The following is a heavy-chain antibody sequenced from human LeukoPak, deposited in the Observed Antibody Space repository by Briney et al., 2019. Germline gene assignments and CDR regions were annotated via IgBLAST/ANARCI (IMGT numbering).Heavy chain of an antibody. Sequence: PSETLSLTCTVSGGSISNSNYYWSWIRQPPGKELEWIASINYGGTTYYNPSLKSRVTISVDTSKNQFSLRLSSVTAADTAVYLCARYVVYGSGKYYFGYWGQGSLVTVSS. CDR3: ARYVVYGSGKYYFGY. V-gene: IGHV4-39*01. CDR1: GGSISNSNYY. D-gene: IGHD3-10*01. J-gene: IGHJ4*02. CDR2: INYGGTT.